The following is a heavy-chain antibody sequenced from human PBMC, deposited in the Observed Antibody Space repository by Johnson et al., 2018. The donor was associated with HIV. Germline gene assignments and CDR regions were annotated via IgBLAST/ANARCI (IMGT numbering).Heavy chain of an antibody. CDR3: AKVQSSSSNGFDI. V-gene: IGHV3-11*01. D-gene: IGHD6-6*01. CDR2: ISSSGSTI. Sequence: VQLVESGGGLVQPGGSLRLSCAASGFTVSSNYMTWVRQAPGKGLEWVSYISSSGSTIYYADSVKGRFTISRDNAKNSLYLQMNSLRAEDTAVYYCAKVQSSSSNGFDIWGQGTMVTVSS. CDR1: GFTVSSNY. J-gene: IGHJ3*02.